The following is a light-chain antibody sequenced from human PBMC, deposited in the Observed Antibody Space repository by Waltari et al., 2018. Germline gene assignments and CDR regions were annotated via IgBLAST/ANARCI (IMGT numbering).Light chain of an antibody. CDR2: DSS. V-gene: IGKV3-11*01. CDR1: QSVYNY. J-gene: IGKJ3*01. Sequence: EIVLPQSPATLSLSPGERSPLSCRASQSVYNYLAWYQQKPGQAPRPLIYDSSNRATGIPARFSGSGSGTDFTLTISSLEPEDFAVYYCQQRSHWPRTFGPGTKVDIK. CDR3: QQRSHWPRT.